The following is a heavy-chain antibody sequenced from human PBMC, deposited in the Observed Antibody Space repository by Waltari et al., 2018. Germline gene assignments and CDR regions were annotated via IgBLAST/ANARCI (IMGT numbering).Heavy chain of an antibody. CDR2: MMEDGTQK. V-gene: IGHV3-7*01. J-gene: IGHJ4*02. D-gene: IGHD7-27*01. CDR3: ARDWNWGFDY. CDR1: GFRFSNNW. Sequence: EVQLVESGGGLVQPGGSLRLSCAASGFRFSNNWMSWVRQAPGKGLEWVANMMEDGTQKYYVDSVRGRFTISRDNTKNTLYLQMNSLRVEDTAVYYCARDWNWGFDYWGQGTLVTVSS.